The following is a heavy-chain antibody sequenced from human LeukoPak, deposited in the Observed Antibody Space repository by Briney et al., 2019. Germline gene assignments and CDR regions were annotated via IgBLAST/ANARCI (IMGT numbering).Heavy chain of an antibody. CDR3: ARDIGKAY. J-gene: IGHJ4*02. CDR1: GFSISTYY. V-gene: IGHV4-4*07. D-gene: IGHD4-23*01. CDR2: IHSSGNT. Sequence: SETLSLTCTVSGFSISTYYWSWFRQPAGKGLEWIGRIHSSGNTNYNPSLQSRVSLSIDTSQNQFSLRLTSLTAADTAVYFCARDIGKAYWGQGLLAIVSS.